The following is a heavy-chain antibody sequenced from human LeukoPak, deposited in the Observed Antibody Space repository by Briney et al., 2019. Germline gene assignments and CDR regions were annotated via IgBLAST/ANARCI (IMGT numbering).Heavy chain of an antibody. CDR3: ARVTLVGAYWFDP. J-gene: IGHJ5*02. CDR1: GYTFTGYY. CDR2: INPNSGGT. D-gene: IGHD6-6*01. V-gene: IGHV1-2*02. Sequence: ASVKVSCKASGYTFTGYYMHWVRQAPGQGLEWMGWINPNSGGTNYAQKFQGRVTMTRDTSISTAYMELSRLRSGDTAVYYCARVTLVGAYWFDPWGQGTLVTVSS.